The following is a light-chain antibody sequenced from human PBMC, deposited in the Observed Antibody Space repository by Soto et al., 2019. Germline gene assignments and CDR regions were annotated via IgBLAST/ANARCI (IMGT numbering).Light chain of an antibody. CDR1: SSNIGSNP. CDR2: SDN. CDR3: AAWDDSLRGRV. V-gene: IGLV1-44*01. J-gene: IGLJ2*01. Sequence: QSVLTQPPSASGTPGQRVTISCSGSSSNIGSNPVSWYQQLPGTAPKSLIYSDNQRPSGVPDRISGSRSGTSASLAISGLQSEDEAEYYCAAWDDSLRGRVFDGGTKVTVL.